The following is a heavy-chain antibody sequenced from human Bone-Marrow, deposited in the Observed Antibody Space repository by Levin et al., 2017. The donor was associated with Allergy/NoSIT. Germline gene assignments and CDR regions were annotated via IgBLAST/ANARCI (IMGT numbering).Heavy chain of an antibody. D-gene: IGHD3-10*01. CDR1: GYNFINYY. Sequence: ASVKVSCKASGYNFINYYIQWVRQAPGQGLEWMGWINSNNGGTNSAQKFQGRVILTSDTSITTVYMQLTGLNSDDTATYYCARSARDRESFDIWGQGTMVIVSS. CDR3: ARSARDRESFDI. J-gene: IGHJ3*02. CDR2: INSNNGGT. V-gene: IGHV1-2*02.